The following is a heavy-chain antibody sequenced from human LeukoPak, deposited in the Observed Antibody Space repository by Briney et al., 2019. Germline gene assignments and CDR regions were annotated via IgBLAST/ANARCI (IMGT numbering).Heavy chain of an antibody. J-gene: IGHJ4*02. V-gene: IGHV1-2*02. CDR3: ARDHTNCSGGSCYPSYLDY. CDR1: GYSFSGYF. D-gene: IGHD2-15*01. Sequence: GASVKVSCKASGYSFSGYFIHWVRQAPGQGLEWMGWIHPNSGGTNSAQKFQGRVTMSRDTSNNTAYMELSRLRSDDTAVYYCARDHTNCSGGSCYPSYLDYWGQGTLVTVSS. CDR2: IHPNSGGT.